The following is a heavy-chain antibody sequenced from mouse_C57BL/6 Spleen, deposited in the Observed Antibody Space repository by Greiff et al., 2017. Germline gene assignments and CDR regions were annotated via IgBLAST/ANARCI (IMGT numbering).Heavy chain of an antibody. V-gene: IGHV5-9-1*02. D-gene: IGHD2-3*01. CDR1: GFTFSSYA. CDR3: TRGRLLRAMDY. J-gene: IGHJ4*01. CDR2: ISSGGDYI. Sequence: EVQLVESGEGLVKPGGSLKLSCAVSGFTFSSYAMSWVRQTPEKRLEWVAYISSGGDYIYYADTVKGRFTISRDNARNTLYLQMSSLKAEDTAMYYCTRGRLLRAMDYWGQGTSVTVSS.